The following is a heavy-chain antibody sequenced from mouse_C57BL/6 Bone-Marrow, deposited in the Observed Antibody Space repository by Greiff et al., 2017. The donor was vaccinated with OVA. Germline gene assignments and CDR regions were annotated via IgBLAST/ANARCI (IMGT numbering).Heavy chain of an antibody. CDR2: ISSGSSTI. CDR3: ARSYAMDY. J-gene: IGHJ4*01. CDR1: GFTFSDSG. Sequence: EVKLVESGGGLVKPGGSLKLSCAASGFTFSDSGMHWVRQAPEKGLEWVAYISSGSSTIYYADTVKGRFTISRDNAKNTLFLQMTSLRAEDTAMYYCARSYAMDYWGQGTSVTVSS. V-gene: IGHV5-17*01.